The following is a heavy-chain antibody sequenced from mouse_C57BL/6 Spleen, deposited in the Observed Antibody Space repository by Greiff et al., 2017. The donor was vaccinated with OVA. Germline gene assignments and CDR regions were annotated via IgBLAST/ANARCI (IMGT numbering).Heavy chain of an antibody. D-gene: IGHD1-1*01. CDR1: GYAFSSSW. J-gene: IGHJ4*01. Sequence: VQGVESGPELVKPGASVKISCKASGYAFSSSWMNWVKQRPGKGLEWIGRIYPGDGDTNYNGKFKGKATLTADKSSSTAYMQLSSLTSEDSAVYFCAILDYAMDYWGQGTSVTVSS. V-gene: IGHV1-82*01. CDR3: AILDYAMDY. CDR2: IYPGDGDT.